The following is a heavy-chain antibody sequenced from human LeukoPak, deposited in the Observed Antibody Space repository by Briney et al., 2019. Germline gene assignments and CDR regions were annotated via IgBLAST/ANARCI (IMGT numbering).Heavy chain of an antibody. CDR2: IYYSGST. D-gene: IGHD6-13*01. J-gene: IGHJ5*02. CDR1: GGSISSYY. Sequence: SETLSLTCTVSGGSISSYYWSWIRQPPGKGLEWIGYIYYSGSTNYNPSLKSRVTISVDTSKNQFSLKLSSVTAADTAVYYCARYRSSSWYEGASSWFDPWGQGTLVTVSS. CDR3: ARYRSSSWYEGASSWFDP. V-gene: IGHV4-59*01.